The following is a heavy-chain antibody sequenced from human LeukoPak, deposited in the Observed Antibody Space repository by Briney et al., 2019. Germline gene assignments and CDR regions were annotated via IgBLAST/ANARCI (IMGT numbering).Heavy chain of an antibody. J-gene: IGHJ3*02. CDR3: AKETVVVVAATADAFDI. Sequence: PGGSLRLSCSVSRLTVSGKHMGWVPQAPGKGVERVPGISGSGGSKNYAGAVKDRFTLARDNSKNTLYLQRNSLRAEDTAVYYCAKETVVVVAATADAFDIWGQGTMVTVSS. V-gene: IGHV3-23*01. CDR2: ISGSGGSK. CDR1: RLTVSGKH. D-gene: IGHD2-15*01.